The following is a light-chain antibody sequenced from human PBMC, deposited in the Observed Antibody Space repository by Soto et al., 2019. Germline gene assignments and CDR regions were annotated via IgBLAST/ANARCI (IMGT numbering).Light chain of an antibody. CDR2: HAS. CDR1: QGISSY. J-gene: IGKJ3*01. V-gene: IGKV1-8*01. CDR3: QQYYSYSRT. Sequence: ILVTQPPSSFSASTGDRGTITCRASQGISSYLAWYQQKPGTAPKVLIYHASNLQSGVPSRFSGSGSGTEFTLTISSLQPDDFATYSCQQYYSYSRTFGPGTKVDI.